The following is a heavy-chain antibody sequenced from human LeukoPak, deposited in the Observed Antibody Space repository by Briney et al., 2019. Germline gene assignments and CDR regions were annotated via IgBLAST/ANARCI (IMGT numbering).Heavy chain of an antibody. CDR2: ISGSGGST. CDR1: GFTFSSYA. J-gene: IGHJ4*02. CDR3: ATTTVTTDLWYFDY. V-gene: IGHV3-23*01. Sequence: GGSLRLSCAASGFTFSSYAMSWVRQAPGEGLEWVSAISGSGGSTYYADSVKGRFTISRDNSKNTLYLQMNSLRAEDTAVYYCATTTVTTDLWYFDYWGQGTLVTVSS. D-gene: IGHD4-17*01.